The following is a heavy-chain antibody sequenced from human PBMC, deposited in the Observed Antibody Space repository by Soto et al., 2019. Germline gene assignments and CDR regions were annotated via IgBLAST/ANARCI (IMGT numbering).Heavy chain of an antibody. CDR3: AREDRDRETGLVPAAIDGMDV. J-gene: IGHJ6*02. D-gene: IGHD2-2*01. CDR2: IIPILGIA. Sequence: QVQLVQSGAEVKKPGSSVKVSCKASGGTFSRYSITWVRQAPGHGLEWIGRIIPILGIASYAQKLQGRVTSTADESTSTAYMELSSLRSDDTAVYYCAREDRDRETGLVPAAIDGMDVWGQGTTVTVSS. V-gene: IGHV1-69*08. CDR1: GGTFSRYS.